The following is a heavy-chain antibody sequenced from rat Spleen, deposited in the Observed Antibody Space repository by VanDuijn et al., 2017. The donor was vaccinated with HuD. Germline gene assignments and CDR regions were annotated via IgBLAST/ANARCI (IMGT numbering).Heavy chain of an antibody. V-gene: IGHV5-22*01. CDR3: AAHYGYNYNWYFDF. J-gene: IGHJ1*01. D-gene: IGHD1-9*01. CDR1: GFTFSDYY. CDR2: ISYEGSGT. Sequence: EVQLVESGGGLVQPGRSLKLSCAASGFTFSDYYMAWVRQAPKKGLEWVASISYEGSGTYYGDSVKGRFTNSSNNAKRTRYLQMNSLTSEDTATYYCAAHYGYNYNWYFDFWGPGTMVTVSS.